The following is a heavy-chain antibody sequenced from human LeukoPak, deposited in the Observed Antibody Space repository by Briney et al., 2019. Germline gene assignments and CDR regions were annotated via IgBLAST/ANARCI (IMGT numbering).Heavy chain of an antibody. CDR3: ARGGDPNYYDSSGSWGGIDY. CDR1: GYTFTSYY. CDR2: INPSGGST. J-gene: IGHJ4*02. Sequence: ASVKVSCKASGYTFTSYYMHWVRQAPGQGLEWMGIINPSGGSTSYAQKFQGRVTMTRDTSISTAYMELSSLRSEDTAVYYCARGGDPNYYDSSGSWGGIDYWGQGTLVTVSS. V-gene: IGHV1-46*01. D-gene: IGHD3-22*01.